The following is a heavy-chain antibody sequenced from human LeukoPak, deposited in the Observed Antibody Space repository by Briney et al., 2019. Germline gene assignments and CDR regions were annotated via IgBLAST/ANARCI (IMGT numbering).Heavy chain of an antibody. CDR1: GFTLSSKY. Sequence: PGGSLRLSCAASGFTLSSKYMSWVRQAPGKGLERVSVIYSGGSTYYSDSVKSRLTISTNNSKNTMYLQMNRLRAEYTAVYYCARDRLLDIGMAVWGQGTTVTVSS. D-gene: IGHD5-12*01. V-gene: IGHV3-53*01. CDR2: IYSGGST. CDR3: ARDRLLDIGMAV. J-gene: IGHJ6*02.